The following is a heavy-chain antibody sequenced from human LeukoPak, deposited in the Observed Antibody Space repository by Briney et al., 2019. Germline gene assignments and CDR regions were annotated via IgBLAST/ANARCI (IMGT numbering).Heavy chain of an antibody. CDR3: ATFRRQRHYYYYGMDV. V-gene: IGHV3-30*03. D-gene: IGHD3-16*01. CDR2: ISYDGSNK. CDR1: GFTFSSYG. J-gene: IGHJ6*02. Sequence: GGSLRLSCAASGFTFSSYGMHWVRPAPGKGLEWVAVISYDGSNKYYADSVKGRFTISRDNSKNTLYLQMNSLRAEDTAVYYCATFRRQRHYYYYGMDVWGQGTTVTVSS.